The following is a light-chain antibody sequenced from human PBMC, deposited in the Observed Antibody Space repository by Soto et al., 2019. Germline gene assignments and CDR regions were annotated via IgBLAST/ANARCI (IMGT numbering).Light chain of an antibody. CDR2: GNS. V-gene: IGLV1-40*02. Sequence: QSAMTEPSCVSGSPGQSITISCTGSSSNIGAGYDVHWYQQLPGTAPKLLIYGNSNRPSGVPDRFSGSKSGTSASLAITGLQAEDEADYYCQSYDNSFYVFGTGTKVTVL. J-gene: IGLJ1*01. CDR3: QSYDNSFYV. CDR1: SSNIGAGYD.